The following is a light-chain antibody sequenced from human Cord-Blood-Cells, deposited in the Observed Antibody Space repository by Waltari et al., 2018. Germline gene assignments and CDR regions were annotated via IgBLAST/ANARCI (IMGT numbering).Light chain of an antibody. CDR1: QSVSSN. Sequence: IVMTQSPATLSVSPGERANLSCRASQSVSSNLAWYQQKPGQAPRLLIYGASTRATGIPARFSGSGSGTEFTLTISSLQSEDFAVYYCQQYNNWPLFTFGPGTKVDIK. V-gene: IGKV3-15*01. CDR3: QQYNNWPLFT. CDR2: GAS. J-gene: IGKJ3*01.